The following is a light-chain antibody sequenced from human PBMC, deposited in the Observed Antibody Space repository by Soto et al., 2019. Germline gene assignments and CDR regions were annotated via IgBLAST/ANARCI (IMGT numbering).Light chain of an antibody. CDR3: QQSYSTTWT. CDR1: QGISTY. Sequence: MCHEPSSLSASVGARVTITCRASQGISTYLNWYQQRPGKAPKLLIYAASSLQSGVPSRFSGSGSETHFTLTISSLQPEDFATYSCQQSYSTTWTFGQGTIV. J-gene: IGKJ1*01. CDR2: AAS. V-gene: IGKV1-39*01.